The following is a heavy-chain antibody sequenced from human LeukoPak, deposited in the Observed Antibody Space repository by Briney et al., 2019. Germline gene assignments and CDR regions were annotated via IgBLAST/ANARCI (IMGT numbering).Heavy chain of an antibody. CDR3: ARVVSFYCSSTSCSSDYFDY. CDR1: GFTFSSYW. V-gene: IGHV3-7*03. D-gene: IGHD2-2*01. Sequence: GGSLRLSCAASGFTFSSYWMSWVRQAPGKGLEWVANIKQDGSEKYYVDSGKGRFTISRDNAKNSLYLQMNSLRAEDTAVYYCARVVSFYCSSTSCSSDYFDYWGQGTLVTVSS. CDR2: IKQDGSEK. J-gene: IGHJ4*02.